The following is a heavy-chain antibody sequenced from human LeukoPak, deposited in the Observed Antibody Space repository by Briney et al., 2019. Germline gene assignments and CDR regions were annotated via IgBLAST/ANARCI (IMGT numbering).Heavy chain of an antibody. D-gene: IGHD4-23*01. CDR2: FDPEDGER. V-gene: IGHV1-24*01. J-gene: IGHJ6*03. CDR1: GYTLTDLS. Sequence: ASVKVSCKVSGYTLTDLSIHWVRQAPGKGLEWMGGFDPEDGERTYAQKFQGRVSMTEDTSTDTAYMEMSSLRSEDTAMYYCARDLSKSLTTVVTSDYMDVWGKGTTVTVSS. CDR3: ARDLSKSLTTVVTSDYMDV.